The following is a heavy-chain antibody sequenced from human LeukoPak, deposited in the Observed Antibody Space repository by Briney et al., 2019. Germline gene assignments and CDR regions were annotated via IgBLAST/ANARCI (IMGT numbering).Heavy chain of an antibody. CDR1: GYTLTELS. V-gene: IGHV1-24*01. Sequence: ASVKVSCKVSGYTLTELSMHWVRQAPGKGLEWMGGLDPEDGETIYAQKFQGRVTMTEDTSTDTAYMELSSLRSEDTAVYYCATVLPTELAFDYWGQGTLVTVSS. D-gene: IGHD6-13*01. CDR3: ATVLPTELAFDY. J-gene: IGHJ4*02. CDR2: LDPEDGET.